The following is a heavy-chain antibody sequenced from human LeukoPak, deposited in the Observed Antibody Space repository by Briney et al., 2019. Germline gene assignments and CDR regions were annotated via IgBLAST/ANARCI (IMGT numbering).Heavy chain of an antibody. V-gene: IGHV3-30*04. CDR3: AASIPPAS. CDR1: VFTFSSYA. D-gene: IGHD2-21*01. CDR2: ISFDGTNK. J-gene: IGHJ5*02. Sequence: PGWALRLSCLSSVFTFSSYAMHWVGQAPCKGLDGVAVISFDGTNKYYADSVKGRFTIYRDNSKNTLYLQMNSLRAEDTDVYYCAASIPPASWGQGTLVTVSS.